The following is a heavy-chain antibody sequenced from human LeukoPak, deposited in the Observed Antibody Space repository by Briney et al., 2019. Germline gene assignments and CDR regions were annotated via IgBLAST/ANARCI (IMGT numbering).Heavy chain of an antibody. J-gene: IGHJ5*02. CDR2: INHSGST. CDR3: ARARLGYCSGGSCLLYNWFDP. D-gene: IGHD2-15*01. CDR1: GGSFSGYY. V-gene: IGHV4-34*01. Sequence: SETLSLTCAVYGGSFSGYYWSWIRQPPGKGLEWIGEINHSGSTNYNPSLKRRVTISVDTSKNQFSLKLSSVTAADTAVYYCARARLGYCSGGSCLLYNWFDPWGQGTLVTVSS.